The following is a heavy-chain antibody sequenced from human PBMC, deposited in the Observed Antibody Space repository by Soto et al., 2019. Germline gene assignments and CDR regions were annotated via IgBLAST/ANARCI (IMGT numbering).Heavy chain of an antibody. D-gene: IGHD6-13*01. CDR2: IYPGDSDT. V-gene: IGHV5-51*01. CDR3: ASVVSSTWSLEEAI. Sequence: PGESLKISCKGSGYNFTSYWIGWVRQMPGKGLEWMGIIYPGDSDTRYSPSFQGQVTISADKSISTAYLQWSSLKASDTAMYYWASVVSSTWSLEEAIWGQGTMVTVSS. J-gene: IGHJ3*02. CDR1: GYNFTSYW.